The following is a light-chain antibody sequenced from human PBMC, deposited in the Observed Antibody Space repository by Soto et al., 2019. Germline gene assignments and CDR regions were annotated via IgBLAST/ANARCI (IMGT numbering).Light chain of an antibody. CDR2: DVT. V-gene: IGLV2-14*03. Sequence: QSALTQPASVSGSPGQSITISCTGTSSDVGGYNYVSWYQHHPAKAPKLIIYDVTYRPSGVSNRFSGSKSGNTASLTISGLQAEDEADYCCSSYASSSTLGVVFGGGTKVTVL. J-gene: IGLJ2*01. CDR3: SSYASSSTLGVV. CDR1: SSDVGGYNY.